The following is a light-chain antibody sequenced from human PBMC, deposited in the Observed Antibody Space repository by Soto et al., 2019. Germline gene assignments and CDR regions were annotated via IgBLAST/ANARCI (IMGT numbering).Light chain of an antibody. Sequence: QSVLTQPPSASGTPGQRVTFSCSGGRSNIGSNYVFWYQQFPGTAPKLLIYRNNQRPSGVPDRFSGSKSGTSASLAIIWLRSEDEADYYGTSWDDSLYHVVFGGGTKVTVL. CDR1: RSNIGSNY. V-gene: IGLV1-47*01. J-gene: IGLJ2*01. CDR3: TSWDDSLYHVV. CDR2: RNN.